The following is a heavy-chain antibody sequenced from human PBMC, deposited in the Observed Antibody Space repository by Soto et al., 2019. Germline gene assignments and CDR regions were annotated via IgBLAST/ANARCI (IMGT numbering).Heavy chain of an antibody. J-gene: IGHJ4*02. CDR1: GDSISGSQW. V-gene: IGHV4-4*02. CDR2: ISHTGTT. Sequence: SETLSLTCAVSGDSISGSQWWSWVRLPPGKGLEWIGEISHTGTTNYNPSLKSRVTMSVDKPKNQFSLNLTSVTAADTAMYYCARSSRSYFDYWGQGTLVTVSS. CDR3: ARSSRSYFDY.